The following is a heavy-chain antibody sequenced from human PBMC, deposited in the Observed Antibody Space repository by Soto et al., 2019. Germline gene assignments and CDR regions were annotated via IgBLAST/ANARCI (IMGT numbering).Heavy chain of an antibody. CDR3: AHPRGYGVFDAVDL. Sequence: PGGSLRLSCAASGFMFSSYAMNWVRQTPGKGLELVSAINSGGDYTYYTESVRGRFTISRDNSINTLYLQMRSLRAEDTAIYYCAHPRGYGVFDAVDLWGQGTMVTVSS. CDR1: GFMFSSYA. D-gene: IGHD4-17*01. V-gene: IGHV3-23*01. J-gene: IGHJ3*01. CDR2: INSGGDYT.